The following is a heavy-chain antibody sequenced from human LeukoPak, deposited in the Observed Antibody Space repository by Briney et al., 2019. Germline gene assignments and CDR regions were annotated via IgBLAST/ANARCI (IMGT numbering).Heavy chain of an antibody. D-gene: IGHD3-10*01. J-gene: IGHJ5*02. CDR2: ISNDGSNK. CDR1: GFPYSSYG. Sequence: GGSLTLSCAASGFPYSSYGMHWVRQAPGKGLEWVAVISNDGSNKYYADSVKGRFTISRDNSKNTLYLQMNSLTAEDTAVYYCAKENNGLGDYYPFYWFDPWGQRSLVGVSS. V-gene: IGHV3-30*18. CDR3: AKENNGLGDYYPFYWFDP.